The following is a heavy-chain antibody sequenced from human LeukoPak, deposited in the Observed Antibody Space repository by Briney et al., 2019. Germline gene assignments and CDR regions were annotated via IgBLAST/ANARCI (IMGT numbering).Heavy chain of an antibody. J-gene: IGHJ4*02. Sequence: ASVTVSFMASGYTFSKYGITWVRPAPGQGLAWMGWISAYNDNTKYAQKLQGRVIMTTDTSTSTAYMELRSLRSDDTAVYYCARASQSAYSPHDYWGQGTLVTVSS. CDR1: GYTFSKYG. CDR3: ARASQSAYSPHDY. V-gene: IGHV1-18*01. D-gene: IGHD2-21*01. CDR2: ISAYNDNT.